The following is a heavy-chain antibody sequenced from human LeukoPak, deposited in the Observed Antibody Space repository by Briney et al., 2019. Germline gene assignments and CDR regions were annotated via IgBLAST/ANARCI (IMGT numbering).Heavy chain of an antibody. CDR3: ASGFLRPRRNYYYYYMDV. CDR2: NIPIFGTA. J-gene: IGHJ6*03. V-gene: IGHV1-69*05. CDR1: GGTLSSYA. Sequence: GASVKVSCKASGGTLSSYAISWVRQAPGQGLEWMGGNIPIFGTANYAQKFQGRVTITTDESTSTAYMELSSLRSEDTAVYYCASGFLRPRRNYYYYYMDVWGKGTTVTVSS. D-gene: IGHD3-10*01.